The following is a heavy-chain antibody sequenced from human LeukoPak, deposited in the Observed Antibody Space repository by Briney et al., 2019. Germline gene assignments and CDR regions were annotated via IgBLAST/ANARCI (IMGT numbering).Heavy chain of an antibody. J-gene: IGHJ6*02. V-gene: IGHV3-30*03. Sequence: GGSLRLSCAASGFTVSSNYMSWVRQAPGKGLEWVAVISYDGSNKYYADSVKGRFTISRDNSKNTLYLQMNSLRPEDTAVYYCARGGYGLGSYFYFYGMDVWGQGTTVTVSS. CDR2: ISYDGSNK. D-gene: IGHD3-10*01. CDR1: GFTVSSNY. CDR3: ARGGYGLGSYFYFYGMDV.